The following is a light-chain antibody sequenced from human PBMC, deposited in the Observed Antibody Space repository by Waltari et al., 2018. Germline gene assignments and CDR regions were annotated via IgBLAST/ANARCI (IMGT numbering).Light chain of an antibody. Sequence: DIQMTQSPSTLSASVGDRVTITCRASQSIGSWLAWYPQKPGKAPKILVYKSSSLERGVPSRFSGSGSETEFTLTISSLQPEDFATYYCQQYKTFWLTFGGGTKVDIK. CDR1: QSIGSW. CDR2: KSS. J-gene: IGKJ4*01. CDR3: QQYKTFWLT. V-gene: IGKV1-5*03.